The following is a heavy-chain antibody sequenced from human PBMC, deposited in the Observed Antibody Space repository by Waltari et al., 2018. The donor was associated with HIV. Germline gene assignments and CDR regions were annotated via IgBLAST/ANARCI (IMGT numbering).Heavy chain of an antibody. CDR3: ARVGTGGRSFDI. Sequence: QVQLQESGPGLVKPSQTLSLTCPVSGGSISIGSYYWSWIRQPAGKGLEWIGGIYTSGKTNYNPSLKSRVSISVDTPKNQFYLNLSSVTAADTAVYYCARVGTGGRSFDIWGQGTMVTVSS. J-gene: IGHJ3*02. CDR1: GGSISIGSYY. D-gene: IGHD1-1*01. V-gene: IGHV4-61*02. CDR2: IYTSGKT.